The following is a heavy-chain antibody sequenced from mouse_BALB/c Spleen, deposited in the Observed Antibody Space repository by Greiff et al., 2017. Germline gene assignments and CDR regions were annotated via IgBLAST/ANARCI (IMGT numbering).Heavy chain of an antibody. CDR2: ISDGGSYT. J-gene: IGHJ3*01. Sequence: EVQGVESGGGLVKPGGSLKLSCAASGFTFSDYYMYWVRQTPEKRLEWVATISDGGSYTYYPDSVKGRFTISRDNAKNNLYLQMSSLKSEDTAMYYCARDEYGNYGPLAYWGQGTLVTVSA. CDR1: GFTFSDYY. V-gene: IGHV5-4*02. CDR3: ARDEYGNYGPLAY. D-gene: IGHD2-10*02.